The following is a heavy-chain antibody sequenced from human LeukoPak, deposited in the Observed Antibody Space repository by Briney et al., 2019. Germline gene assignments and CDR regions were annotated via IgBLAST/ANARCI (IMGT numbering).Heavy chain of an antibody. Sequence: GGSLRLSCAASGFTFTDYVMSWVRQAPGKGLEWVSSISGGGGTTYHADSVKGRFIISRDNSKNTLYLQMNSLRAEDTALYYCAEEVGSTYPTFDYWGLGTLVTVAS. CDR3: AEEVGSTYPTFDY. CDR1: GFTFTDYV. D-gene: IGHD3-10*01. V-gene: IGHV3-23*01. CDR2: ISGGGGTT. J-gene: IGHJ4*02.